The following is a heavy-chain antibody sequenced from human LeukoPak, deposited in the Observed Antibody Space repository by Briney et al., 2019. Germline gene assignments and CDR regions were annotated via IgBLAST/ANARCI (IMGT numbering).Heavy chain of an antibody. Sequence: SETLSLTCTVSGGSISSSSYYWGWIRQPPGKGLEWIGSIYYSGSTNYNPSLKSRVTISVDTSKNQFSLKLSSVTAADTAVYYCARHRASWFDFDYWGQGTLVTVSS. CDR3: ARHRASWFDFDY. V-gene: IGHV4-39*01. J-gene: IGHJ4*02. CDR2: IYYSGST. D-gene: IGHD6-13*01. CDR1: GGSISSSSYY.